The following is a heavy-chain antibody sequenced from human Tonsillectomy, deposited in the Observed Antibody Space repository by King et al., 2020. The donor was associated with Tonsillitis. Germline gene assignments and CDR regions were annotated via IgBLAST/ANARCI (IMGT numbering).Heavy chain of an antibody. J-gene: IGHJ4*02. Sequence: VQLVESGAEVKKPGASVKVSCKASGYTFTSYGISWVRQAPGQGLEWMGWISAYNGNTNYAQKLQGRVTMTTDTSTGTAYMELRSLRSDDTAVYYCARDLGNYYDSSGYYPQDYWGQGTLVTVSS. V-gene: IGHV1-18*04. CDR3: ARDLGNYYDSSGYYPQDY. CDR2: ISAYNGNT. D-gene: IGHD3-22*01. CDR1: GYTFTSYG.